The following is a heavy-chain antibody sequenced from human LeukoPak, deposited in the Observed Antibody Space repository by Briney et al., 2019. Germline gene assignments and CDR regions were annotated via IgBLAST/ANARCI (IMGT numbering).Heavy chain of an antibody. V-gene: IGHV3-30*02. CDR3: AKDAYGDYLIDY. D-gene: IGHD4-17*01. CDR2: IRYNGSNK. J-gene: IGHJ4*02. Sequence: GGSLRLSCAASGFTFSSYGMHWVRQAPGKGLEWVAFIRYNGSNKYYADSVKGRFTISRDNSKNTLYLQMNSLRAEDTAVYYCAKDAYGDYLIDYWGQGTLVTVSS. CDR1: GFTFSSYG.